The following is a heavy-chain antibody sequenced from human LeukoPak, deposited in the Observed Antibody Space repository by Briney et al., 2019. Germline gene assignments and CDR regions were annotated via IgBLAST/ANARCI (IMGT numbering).Heavy chain of an antibody. Sequence: GGSLRLSCAASGFTFTNYWMSWVRQAPGKGLELVANIKQDRSEKYYVDSVKGRFTISRDNAKNSLFLQMNSLRAEDTAVYYCARDRYGSGSYLIFDYRSQGTLVTVSS. CDR1: GFTFTNYW. CDR3: ARDRYGSGSYLIFDY. D-gene: IGHD3-10*01. J-gene: IGHJ4*02. V-gene: IGHV3-7*01. CDR2: IKQDRSEK.